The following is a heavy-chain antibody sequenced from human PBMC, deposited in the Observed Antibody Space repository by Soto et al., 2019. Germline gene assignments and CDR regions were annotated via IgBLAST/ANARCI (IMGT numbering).Heavy chain of an antibody. V-gene: IGHV4-39*01. Sequence: PSETLSLTCTVSGGSISSSSYYWGWIRQPPGKGLEWIGSIYYSGSTYYNPSLKSRVTISVDTSKNQFSLKLSSVTAADTAVYYCATTGIAARSWYYYYYYVMDFWGQGTTVIVSS. J-gene: IGHJ6*02. D-gene: IGHD6-6*01. CDR1: GGSISSSSYY. CDR3: ATTGIAARSWYYYYYYVMDF. CDR2: IYYSGST.